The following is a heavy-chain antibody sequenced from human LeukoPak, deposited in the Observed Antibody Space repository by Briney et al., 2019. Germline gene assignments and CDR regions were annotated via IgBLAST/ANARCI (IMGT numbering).Heavy chain of an antibody. J-gene: IGHJ4*02. V-gene: IGHV3-7*01. CDR2: IKQDGSEK. D-gene: IGHD4-17*01. CDR1: GFTFSSYW. CDR3: ARDPHYGALDY. Sequence: GGSLRLSCAGSGFTFSSYWMSWVRQASGKGLEWVANIKQDGSEKYYVDSVKGRFTISRDNAKNSLYLQMNNLRVEDTAIYYCARDPHYGALDYWGQGILVTVSS.